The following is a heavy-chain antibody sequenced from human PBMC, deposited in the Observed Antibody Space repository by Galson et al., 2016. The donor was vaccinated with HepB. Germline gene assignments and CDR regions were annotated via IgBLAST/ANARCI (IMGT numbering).Heavy chain of an antibody. CDR3: AKFVGASRWLDNWFDS. Sequence: SLRLSCAASGFIFSDYDMSWVRQAPGKGLEWVSGISGSGGRKYYADSVKGRFTISRDNSKNTLFLQVNSLRAEDTAVYYCAKFVGASRWLDNWFDSWGQGTLVSVSS. CDR2: ISGSGGRK. J-gene: IGHJ5*01. D-gene: IGHD6-13*01. CDR1: GFIFSDYD. V-gene: IGHV3-23*01.